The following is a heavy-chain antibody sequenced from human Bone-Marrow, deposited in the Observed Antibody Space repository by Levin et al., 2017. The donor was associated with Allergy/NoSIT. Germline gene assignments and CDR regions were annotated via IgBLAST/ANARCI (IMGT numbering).Heavy chain of an antibody. V-gene: IGHV3-74*03. CDR3: ATGDVGLERPYSYYAMDV. Sequence: PGGSLRLSCAASGFTFNNYWMHWVRQAPGKGLVWVSCLNSDGTNTKYADSVKGRFTISRDNAKNTLYLQMNSLPAEDTAVYYCATGDVGLERPYSYYAMDVWGQGTTVTVSS. CDR1: GFTFNNYW. J-gene: IGHJ6*02. CDR2: LNSDGTNT. D-gene: IGHD1-1*01.